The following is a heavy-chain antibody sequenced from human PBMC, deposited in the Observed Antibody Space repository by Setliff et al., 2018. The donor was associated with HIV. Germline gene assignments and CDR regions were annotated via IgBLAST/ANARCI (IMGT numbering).Heavy chain of an antibody. CDR1: GFTFSSYA. CDR3: AKETFYYDSSGYWPEPGYYFDY. V-gene: IGHV3-23*01. Sequence: LSCAASGFTFSSYAITWVRQAPGKGLEWVSAISGSGDSTFYADSVQGRFTTSRDNSKNTLYLQMNSLRAEDTAVYYCAKETFYYDSSGYWPEPGYYFDYWGQGTLVTVSS. CDR2: ISGSGDST. D-gene: IGHD3-22*01. J-gene: IGHJ4*02.